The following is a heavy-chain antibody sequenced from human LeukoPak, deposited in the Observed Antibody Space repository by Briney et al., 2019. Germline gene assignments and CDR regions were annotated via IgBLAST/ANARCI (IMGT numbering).Heavy chain of an antibody. CDR1: GFTFSSYE. CDR2: ISSSGSSI. J-gene: IGHJ4*02. CDR3: AKGPFSRDIDY. Sequence: GGSLRLSCAASGFTFSSYEMNWVRQAPGKGLEWVSYISSSGSSIYYADSVKGRFTISRDDSKKTLYLQMNSLRAEDTAVYYCAKGPFSRDIDYWGQGTLVTVSS. V-gene: IGHV3-48*03. D-gene: IGHD3-16*01.